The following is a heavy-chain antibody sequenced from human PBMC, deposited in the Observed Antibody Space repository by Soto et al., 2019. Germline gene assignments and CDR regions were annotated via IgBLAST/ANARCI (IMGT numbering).Heavy chain of an antibody. V-gene: IGHV1-18*01. CDR1: GYTFTSYG. D-gene: IGHD2-2*01. CDR3: ARVGYCSSTSCYGEDYYYYMNV. J-gene: IGHJ6*03. CDR2: ISAYNGNT. Sequence: QVQLVQSGAEVKKPGASVKVSCKASGYTFTSYGISWVRQAPGQGLEWMGWISAYNGNTNYAQKLQGRVTMTTDTSTNTAYMELRSLRSDDTAVYYCARVGYCSSTSCYGEDYYYYMNVWGNGTTVTVSS.